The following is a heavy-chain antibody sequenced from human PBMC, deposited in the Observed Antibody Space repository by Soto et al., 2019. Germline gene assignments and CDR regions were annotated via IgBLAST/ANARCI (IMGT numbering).Heavy chain of an antibody. Sequence: QVQLVQSGAEVKKPGASVKVSCKASGYTFSSYGISWVRQAPGQGLEWMGWISPYNGNTNYAQKFQVRVTMTTDTAASTVYMELRTLRSDDTAVYYCARDLPTYSGSGNYYNRGLDYWGQGTLVTVSS. J-gene: IGHJ4*02. CDR3: ARDLPTYSGSGNYYNRGLDY. CDR2: ISPYNGNT. D-gene: IGHD3-10*01. CDR1: GYTFSSYG. V-gene: IGHV1-18*01.